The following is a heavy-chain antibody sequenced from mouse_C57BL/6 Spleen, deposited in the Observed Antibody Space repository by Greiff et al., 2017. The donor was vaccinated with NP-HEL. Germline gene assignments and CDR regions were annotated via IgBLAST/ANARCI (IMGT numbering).Heavy chain of an antibody. J-gene: IGHJ4*01. D-gene: IGHD2-1*01. CDR3: ARIYYGNYGYYAMDY. CDR1: GYTFTNYW. CDR2: IYPGGGYT. V-gene: IGHV1-63*01. Sequence: VQLQESGAELVRPGTSVKMSCKASGYTFTNYWIGWAKQRPGHGLEWIGDIYPGGGYTNYNEKFKGKATLTADKSSSTAYMQFSSLTSEDSAIYYCARIYYGNYGYYAMDYWGQGTSVTVSS.